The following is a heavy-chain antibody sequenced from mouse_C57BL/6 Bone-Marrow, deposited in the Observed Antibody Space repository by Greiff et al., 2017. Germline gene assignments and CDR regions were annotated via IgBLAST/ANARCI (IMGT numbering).Heavy chain of an antibody. V-gene: IGHV1-55*01. CDR3: ARPYSSNYWYFDV. D-gene: IGHD2-5*01. Sequence: QVQLQQPGAELVKPGASVKLSCKASGYTFTSYWMHWVKQRPGQGLEWIGDIYPGSGSTNYNEKFKSKATLTVDTSSSTAYMQLSSLTSEDSAVYYCARPYSSNYWYFDVWGTGTTVTVSS. J-gene: IGHJ1*03. CDR1: GYTFTSYW. CDR2: IYPGSGST.